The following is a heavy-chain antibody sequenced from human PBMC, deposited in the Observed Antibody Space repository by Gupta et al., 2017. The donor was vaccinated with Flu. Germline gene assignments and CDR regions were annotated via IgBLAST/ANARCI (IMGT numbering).Heavy chain of an antibody. CDR2: ISSSSNYI. D-gene: IGHD2-21*01. CDR3: ASHYVGGLEVVIATACDY. CDR1: GFTFSSYS. Sequence: EVQLVESGGGLVKPGGSLRLSCAASGFTFSSYSMNWVRQAPGKGLEWVSSISSSSNYIYYADSVKGRFTVSRDNAKNSLYLQMNSLRAEDTAVYYCASHYVGGLEVVIATACDYWGQGTLVTVSS. V-gene: IGHV3-21*01. J-gene: IGHJ4*02.